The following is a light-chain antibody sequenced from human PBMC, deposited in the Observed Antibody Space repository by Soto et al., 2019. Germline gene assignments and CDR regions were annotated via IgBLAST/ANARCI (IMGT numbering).Light chain of an antibody. Sequence: EIVLTQSPATLSLSPGETATVSCRASQSVSRYLAWYQQKPGQAPRLLIYDTIHRATGIPARFSGSGSGTDFTLTINSLEPEDFALYYCQQRYSWPPFTFGPGTKVDI. CDR2: DTI. CDR3: QQRYSWPPFT. V-gene: IGKV3-11*01. CDR1: QSVSRY. J-gene: IGKJ3*01.